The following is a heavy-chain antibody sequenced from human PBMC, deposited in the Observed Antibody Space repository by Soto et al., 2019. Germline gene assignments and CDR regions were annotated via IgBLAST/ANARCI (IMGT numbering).Heavy chain of an antibody. Sequence: QVQLVQSGAEVKKPGASVKVSCKASGYTFSNYGFSWVRQAPGQGLEWMGWISGYNGNTNYAARLQGRVTMTTDTSTSTTYMELRSLRYDDTAGYYCAREGQLGYWGQGTPVTVSS. CDR3: AREGQLGY. J-gene: IGHJ4*02. V-gene: IGHV1-18*01. D-gene: IGHD6-6*01. CDR1: GYTFSNYG. CDR2: ISGYNGNT.